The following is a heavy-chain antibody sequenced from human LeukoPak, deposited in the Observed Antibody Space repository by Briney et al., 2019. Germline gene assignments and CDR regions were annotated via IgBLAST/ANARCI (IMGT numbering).Heavy chain of an antibody. CDR2: ISSSSSTI. Sequence: ETLSLTCIVSGGAISSYYWSWIRQPPGKGLEWVSYISSSSSTIYYADSVKGRFTISRDNAKNSLYLQMNSLRAEDTAVYYCARDLFRIPDVWGKGTTVTVSS. CDR3: ARDLFRIPDV. CDR1: GGAISSYY. J-gene: IGHJ6*04. V-gene: IGHV3-48*01. D-gene: IGHD2-15*01.